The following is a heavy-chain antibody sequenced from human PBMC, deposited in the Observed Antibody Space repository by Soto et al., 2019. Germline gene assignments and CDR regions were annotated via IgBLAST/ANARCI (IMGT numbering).Heavy chain of an antibody. J-gene: IGHJ4*02. CDR1: GYTFTSYG. V-gene: IGHV1-18*01. CDR2: ISAYNGNT. CDR3: ARVLYCSGGSCYAAPFDY. D-gene: IGHD2-15*01. Sequence: QVQLVQSGAEVKKPGASVKVSCKASGYTFTSYGISWVRQAPGQGLEWMGWISAYNGNTNYAQKLQGRVTMTTDTSTSTAYMELRSRRSDATAVYYCARVLYCSGGSCYAAPFDYWGQGTLITDSS.